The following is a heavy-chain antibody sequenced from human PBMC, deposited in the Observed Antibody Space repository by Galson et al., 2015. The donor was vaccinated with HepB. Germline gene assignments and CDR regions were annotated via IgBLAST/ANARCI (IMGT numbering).Heavy chain of an antibody. D-gene: IGHD6-19*01. CDR2: ISYDGSNK. Sequence: SLRLSCAASGLTFSSYAMHWVRQAPGKGLEWVAVISYDGSNKYYADSVKGRFTISRDNSKNTLYLQMNSLRAEDTAVYYCARDEYSSGWQTPPVASGGQGALVPVPP. J-gene: IGHJ4*02. CDR3: ARDEYSSGWQTPPVAS. V-gene: IGHV3-30-3*01. CDR1: GLTFSSYA.